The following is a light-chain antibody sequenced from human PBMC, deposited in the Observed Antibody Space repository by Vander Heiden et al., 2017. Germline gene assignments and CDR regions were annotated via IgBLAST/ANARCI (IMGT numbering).Light chain of an antibody. CDR2: RNN. CDR1: SPNIGSNY. V-gene: IGLV1-47*01. CDR3: AAWDDSLSGRV. J-gene: IGLJ1*01. Sequence: SVLTQSPSASGTPGQRVTISCSGSSPNIGSNYVYWYQQRPGTAPKLLIYRNNQRPSGVPDRFSGSKSGTSASLAISGLRSEDEADDYCAAWDDSLSGRVFGTGTKVTVL.